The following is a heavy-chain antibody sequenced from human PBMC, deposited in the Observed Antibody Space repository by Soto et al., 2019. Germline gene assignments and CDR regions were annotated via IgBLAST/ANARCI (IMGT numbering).Heavy chain of an antibody. CDR2: IKSKTDGGTT. CDR3: TTGGSYDFWSGSPPDYYYYMDV. CDR1: GFTFSNAW. V-gene: IGHV3-15*01. J-gene: IGHJ6*03. D-gene: IGHD3-3*01. Sequence: GGSLRLSCAASGFTFSNAWMSWVRQAPGKGLEWVGRIKSKTDGGTTDYAAPVKGRFAISRDDSKNTLYLQMNSLKTEDTVVYYCTTGGSYDFWSGSPPDYYYYMDVWGKGTTVTVSS.